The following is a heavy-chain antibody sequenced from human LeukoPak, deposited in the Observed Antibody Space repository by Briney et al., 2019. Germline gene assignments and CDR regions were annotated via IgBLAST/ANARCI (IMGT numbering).Heavy chain of an antibody. Sequence: PGGSLRLSCVASGFTFSSYGMHWVRQAPGKGLEWVAFIRYDGSNKYYADSVKGRFTISRDNSKNTLYLQMNSLRAEDAAVYYCAKAPVTTCSGAYCYPFDYWGQGTLVTVSS. D-gene: IGHD2-15*01. CDR1: GFTFSSYG. V-gene: IGHV3-30*02. CDR3: AKAPVTTCSGAYCYPFDY. J-gene: IGHJ4*02. CDR2: IRYDGSNK.